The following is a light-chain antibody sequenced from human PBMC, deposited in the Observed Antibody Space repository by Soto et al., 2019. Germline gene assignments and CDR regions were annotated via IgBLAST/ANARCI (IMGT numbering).Light chain of an antibody. CDR1: QSVSNSY. Sequence: EIVLTQSPGTLSLSPGERATLSCRASQSVSNSYLAWYQQRPGQAPRLLIYGASTRATGIPDRFSGSGSGTDSTLTISGLEPEDFAVYFCQQYVSSPWTFGQGTKVDIK. J-gene: IGKJ1*01. CDR3: QQYVSSPWT. V-gene: IGKV3-20*01. CDR2: GAS.